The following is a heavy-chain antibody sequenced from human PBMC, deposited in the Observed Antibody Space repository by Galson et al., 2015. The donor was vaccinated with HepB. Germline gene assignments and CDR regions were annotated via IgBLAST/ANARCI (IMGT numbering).Heavy chain of an antibody. CDR1: GFTFSSYG. CDR2: ISYDGSNK. J-gene: IGHJ4*02. V-gene: IGHV3-30*18. CDR3: AKGEQWLVLAPPGV. Sequence: SLRLSCAASGFTFSSYGMHWVRQAPGKGLEWVAVISYDGSNKYYADSVKGRFTITRDNSKNTLYLQMNSLRAEDTAVYYCAKGEQWLVLAPPGVWGQGTLVTVSS. D-gene: IGHD6-19*01.